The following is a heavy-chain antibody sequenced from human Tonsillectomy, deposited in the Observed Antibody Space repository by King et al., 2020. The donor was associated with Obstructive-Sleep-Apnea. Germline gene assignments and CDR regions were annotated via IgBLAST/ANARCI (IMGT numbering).Heavy chain of an antibody. J-gene: IGHJ2*01. D-gene: IGHD2-2*01. V-gene: IGHV4-31*03. CDR3: ARDPMGVVVPAAMAWYFDL. CDR1: GGSISSGGYY. CDR2: IYYSGST. Sequence: VQLQESGPGLVKPSQTLSLTCTVSGGSISSGGYYWSWIRQHPGKGLEWIGYIYYSGSTYYNPSLKSRVTISVDTSKNQFSLKLSSVTAADTAVYYCARDPMGVVVPAAMAWYFDLWGRGTLVTVSS.